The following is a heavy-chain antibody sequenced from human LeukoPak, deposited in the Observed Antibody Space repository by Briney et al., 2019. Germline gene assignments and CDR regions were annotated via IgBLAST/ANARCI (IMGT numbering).Heavy chain of an antibody. CDR3: ARGKVVAGTPGQNSWDN. J-gene: IGHJ4*02. CDR2: IYTSGST. Sequence: SETLSLTCTVSGGSISSYYWNWIRQPAGKGLEWVGRIYTSGSTNYNPSLKSRVTMSVDTSKNQFSLKLTSVTAADTAVYFCARGKVVAGTPGQNSWDNWGQGILVTVSS. V-gene: IGHV4-4*07. D-gene: IGHD6-19*01. CDR1: GGSISSYY.